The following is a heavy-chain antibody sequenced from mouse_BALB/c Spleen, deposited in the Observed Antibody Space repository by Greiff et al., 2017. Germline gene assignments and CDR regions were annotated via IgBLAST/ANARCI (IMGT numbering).Heavy chain of an antibody. D-gene: IGHD4-1*01. J-gene: IGHJ3*01. Sequence: LEESGPGLVKPSQSLSLTCTVTGYSITSDYAWNWIRQFPGNKLEWMGYISYSGSTSYNPSLKSRISITRDTSKNQFFLQLNSVTTEDTATYYCARSGTRGGSWFAYWGQGTLVTVSA. CDR2: ISYSGST. CDR1: GYSITSDYA. V-gene: IGHV3-2*02. CDR3: ARSGTRGGSWFAY.